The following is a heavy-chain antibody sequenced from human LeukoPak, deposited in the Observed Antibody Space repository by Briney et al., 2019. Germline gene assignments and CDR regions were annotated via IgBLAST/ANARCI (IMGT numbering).Heavy chain of an antibody. J-gene: IGHJ5*02. CDR2: ISAYNGNT. CDR3: ARCQYCTNGVCYFGNWFDP. D-gene: IGHD2-8*01. V-gene: IGHV1-18*01. Sequence: APVKVSRKASGYTFTSYGISWVRQAPGQGLEWMGWISAYNGNTNYAQKLQGRVTMTTDTSTSTAYMELRSLRSDDTAVYYCARCQYCTNGVCYFGNWFDPWGQGTLVTVSS. CDR1: GYTFTSYG.